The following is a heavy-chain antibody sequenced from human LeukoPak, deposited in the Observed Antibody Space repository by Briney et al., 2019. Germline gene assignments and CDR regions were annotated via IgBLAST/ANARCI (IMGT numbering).Heavy chain of an antibody. Sequence: SETLSLTCTVSGGSISSGSYYWSWIRQPAGKGLEWIGRIYTSGSTNYNPSLKGRVTISVDTSKNQFSLKLSSVTAADTAVYYCAREVVTMVRGVIVDYWGQGTLVTVSS. CDR2: IYTSGST. CDR3: AREVVTMVRGVIVDY. J-gene: IGHJ4*02. CDR1: GGSISSGSYY. V-gene: IGHV4-61*02. D-gene: IGHD3-10*01.